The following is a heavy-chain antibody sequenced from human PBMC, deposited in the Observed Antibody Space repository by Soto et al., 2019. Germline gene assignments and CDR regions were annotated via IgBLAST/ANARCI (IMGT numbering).Heavy chain of an antibody. V-gene: IGHV1-18*04. CDR2: ISAYNGNT. J-gene: IGHJ4*02. D-gene: IGHD6-19*01. CDR3: ATTTYSSGWYGGRPYY. CDR1: GYTYTSYG. Sequence: ASGKFSCKASGYTYTSYGISWLRQAPGQGLEWMGWISAYNGNTNYAQKLQGRVTMTTDTSTSTAYMELRSLRSDDTAVYYCATTTYSSGWYGGRPYYWGQGTLVTVSS.